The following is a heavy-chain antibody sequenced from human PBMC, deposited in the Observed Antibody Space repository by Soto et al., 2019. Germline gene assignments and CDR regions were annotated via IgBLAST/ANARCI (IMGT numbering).Heavy chain of an antibody. V-gene: IGHV4-34*01. CDR1: GGSFSGYY. D-gene: IGHD6-13*01. J-gene: IGHJ6*03. CDR2: INHSGST. Sequence: SETLSLTCAVYGGSFSGYYWSWIRQPPGKGLQWNGEINHSGSTNYNPSLKSRVTISVDTSKNQFSLKLSSVTAADTAVYYCARVFTGYSNSWTRVLYYYYMDVWGKGTTVTVSS. CDR3: ARVFTGYSNSWTRVLYYYYMDV.